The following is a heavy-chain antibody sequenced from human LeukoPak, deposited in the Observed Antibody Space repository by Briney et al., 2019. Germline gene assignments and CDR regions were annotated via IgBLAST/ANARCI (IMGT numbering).Heavy chain of an antibody. V-gene: IGHV4-39*01. J-gene: IGHJ4*02. Sequence: PSETLSLTCTVSGGSISSSSYYWGWIRQPPGKGLEWIGSICYSGSTYYNPSLKSRVTISVDTSKNQFSLKLSPVTAADTAVYYCATSYGSGSYYNILPDYWGQGTLVTVSS. CDR2: ICYSGST. CDR3: ATSYGSGSYYNILPDY. CDR1: GGSISSSSYY. D-gene: IGHD3-10*01.